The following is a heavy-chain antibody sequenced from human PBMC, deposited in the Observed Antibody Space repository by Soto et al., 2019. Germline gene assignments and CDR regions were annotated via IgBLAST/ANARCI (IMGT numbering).Heavy chain of an antibody. CDR1: GFTFSSYA. D-gene: IGHD3-9*01. CDR2: ISYDGSNK. J-gene: IGHJ4*02. V-gene: IGHV3-30-3*01. Sequence: QVQLVESGGGVVQPGRSLRLSCAASGFTFSSYAMHWVRQAPGKGLEWVAVISYDGSNKYYADSVKGRFTISRDNSKNTLYLQMNSLRAEDTAVYYCARVESSYDILTGWDYWGQGTLVTVSS. CDR3: ARVESSYDILTGWDY.